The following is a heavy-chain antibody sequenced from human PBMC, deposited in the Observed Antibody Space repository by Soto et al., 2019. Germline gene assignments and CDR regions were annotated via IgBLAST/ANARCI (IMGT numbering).Heavy chain of an antibody. Sequence: SGGSLRLSCAASGFTFSDYYMSWIRQAPGKGLEWVSYISSSSSYTNYADSVKGRFTISRDNAKNSLYLQMNSLRAEDTAVYYCARDVRDCGENYYYYYGMDVWGQGTTVTVSS. CDR1: GFTFSDYY. CDR2: ISSSSSYT. CDR3: ARDVRDCGENYYYYYGMDV. J-gene: IGHJ6*02. D-gene: IGHD2-21*02. V-gene: IGHV3-11*06.